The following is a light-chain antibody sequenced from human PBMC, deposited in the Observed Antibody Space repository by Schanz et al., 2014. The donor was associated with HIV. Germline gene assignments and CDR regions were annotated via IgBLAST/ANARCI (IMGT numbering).Light chain of an antibody. Sequence: IQLTQSPSSLSASVGDRVNLTCRASQGIRSYLAWYQQKPGKAPKLLIYGASTLQTGVPSRFSGSGSGTDFTLTITNLQPEDFATYYCKHYNSYPYTFGQGTKLEIK. V-gene: IGKV1-9*01. CDR3: KHYNSYPYT. J-gene: IGKJ2*01. CDR2: GAS. CDR1: QGIRSY.